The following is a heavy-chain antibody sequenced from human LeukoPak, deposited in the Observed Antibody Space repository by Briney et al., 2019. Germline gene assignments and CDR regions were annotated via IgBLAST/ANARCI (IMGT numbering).Heavy chain of an antibody. D-gene: IGHD2-2*01. CDR3: ATSLLREPAAPFSYGMDV. V-gene: IGHV3-23*01. J-gene: IGHJ6*02. CDR1: GFTFSSSA. CDR2: ISASGAGA. Sequence: HSGGSLRLSCAASGFTFSSSAMSWVRQAPGKGLEWVSTISASGAGAYYADSVKGRFTISRDNSKNTLYLQMNSLRAEDTAVYYCATSLLREPAAPFSYGMDVWGQGTTVTVSS.